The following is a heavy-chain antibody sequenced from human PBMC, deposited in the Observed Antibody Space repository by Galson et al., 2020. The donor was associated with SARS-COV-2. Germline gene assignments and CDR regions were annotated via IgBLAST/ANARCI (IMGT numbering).Heavy chain of an antibody. CDR3: TTYTSGTLGY. D-gene: IGHD6-13*01. CDR2: IISKTDGGAT. V-gene: IGHV3-15*01. CDR1: GFTFDNAW. J-gene: IGHJ4*02. Sequence: RGSLRLSCVASGFTFDNAWMTWVRQAPGKGLEWVGRIISKTDGGATHYAAPVKGRFTISRDDSEDTLYLQMNSLKTEDTAVYYCTTYTSGTLGYWGQGILVTVSS.